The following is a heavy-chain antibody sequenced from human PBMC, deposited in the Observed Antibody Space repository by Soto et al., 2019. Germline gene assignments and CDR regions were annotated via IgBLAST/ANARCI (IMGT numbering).Heavy chain of an antibody. J-gene: IGHJ6*03. V-gene: IGHV3-23*01. Sequence: GGSLRLSCAASGFTFSSYAMSWVRQAPGKGLEWVSAISGSGGSTYYADSVKGRFTISRDNSKNTLYLQMNSLRVEDTAVYYCAKSGGPAYYDILTGYTDYYYYYMDVWGKGTTVTVSS. CDR3: AKSGGPAYYDILTGYTDYYYYYMDV. CDR2: ISGSGGST. D-gene: IGHD3-9*01. CDR1: GFTFSSYA.